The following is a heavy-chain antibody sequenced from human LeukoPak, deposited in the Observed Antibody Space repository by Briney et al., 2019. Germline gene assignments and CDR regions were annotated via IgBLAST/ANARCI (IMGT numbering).Heavy chain of an antibody. V-gene: IGHV1-2*02. CDR1: GYTFTGYY. CDR2: INPNSGGT. J-gene: IGHJ1*01. Sequence: ASVKVSCKASGYTFTGYYMHWVRQAPGQGLEWMGWINPNSGGTNYAQKFQGRVTMTRDTSISTAYMELSRLRSDDTAVYYCARGPYDFWSGYYTEYFQHWGQGTLVTVSS. CDR3: ARGPYDFWSGYYTEYFQH. D-gene: IGHD3-3*01.